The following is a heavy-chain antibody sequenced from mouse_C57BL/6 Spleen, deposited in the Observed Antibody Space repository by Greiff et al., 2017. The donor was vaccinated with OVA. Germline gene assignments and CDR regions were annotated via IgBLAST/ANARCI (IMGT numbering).Heavy chain of an antibody. CDR2: IDPENGDT. D-gene: IGHD1-1*02. Sequence: EVQLQQSGAELVRPGASVKLSCTASGFTFTDDYMHWVKQRPEQGLEWIGWIDPENGDTEYASKFQGKATITADTSSNTAYLQLSSLTSEDTAVSYCTAEDGGPPGGFAYWGQGTLVTVSA. V-gene: IGHV14-4*01. J-gene: IGHJ3*01. CDR1: GFTFTDDY. CDR3: TAEDGGPPGGFAY.